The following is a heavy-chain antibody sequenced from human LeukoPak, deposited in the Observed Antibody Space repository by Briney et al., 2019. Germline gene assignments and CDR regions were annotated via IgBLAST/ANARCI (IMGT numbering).Heavy chain of an antibody. Sequence: SETLSLTCTVSVGSLSSGSYYCGWVRQPPGKGLEWIGGIYYSGSTYYNPSLKSRVTISVDTSKNQFSLKLSSMTAADTAVYYCASGGGTTYTLAAFDIWGQGTMVTVSS. CDR3: ASGGGTTYTLAAFDI. CDR1: VGSLSSGSYY. V-gene: IGHV4-39*01. D-gene: IGHD3-16*01. J-gene: IGHJ3*02. CDR2: IYYSGST.